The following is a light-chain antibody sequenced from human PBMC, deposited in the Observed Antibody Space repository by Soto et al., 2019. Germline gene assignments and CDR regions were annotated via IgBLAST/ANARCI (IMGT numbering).Light chain of an antibody. CDR2: EVT. CDR3: TSYVGNDIWV. Sequence: QSALTQPPSATGSPGQSVTISCTGTSSNVGAYKYVSWYQQYPDKAPKLMIYEVTKRPSGVPDRFSGSKSGNTASLTVSGLQAEAEADYYCTSYVGNDIWVFGGGTKLTVL. J-gene: IGLJ3*02. V-gene: IGLV2-8*01. CDR1: SSNVGAYKY.